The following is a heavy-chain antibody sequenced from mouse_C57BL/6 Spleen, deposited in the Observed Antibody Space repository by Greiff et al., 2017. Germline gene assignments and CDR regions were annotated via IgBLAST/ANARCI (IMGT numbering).Heavy chain of an antibody. J-gene: IGHJ3*01. Sequence: QVQLQQPGAELVRPGSSVKLSCKASGYTFTSYWMHWVKQRPIQGLEWIGNIDPSDSETHYNQKFKDKATLTVDKSSSTAYMQLSSLTSEDSAVYNCARGLRYGRFAYWCQGTLFTVSA. CDR1: GYTFTSYW. V-gene: IGHV1-52*01. D-gene: IGHD1-1*01. CDR3: ARGLRYGRFAY. CDR2: IDPSDSET.